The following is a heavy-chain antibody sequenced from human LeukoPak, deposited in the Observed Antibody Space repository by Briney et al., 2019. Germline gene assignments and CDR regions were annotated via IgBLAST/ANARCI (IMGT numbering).Heavy chain of an antibody. CDR2: IWYDGSNE. D-gene: IGHD6-19*01. CDR1: GFTFSSYV. V-gene: IGHV3-33*01. Sequence: GGSLRLSCAASGFTFSSYVMHWVRQAPGKGLEWVAVIWYDGSNEYYADSVKGRFTISRDNSKNTLYLQMNSLRAEDTAVYYCAREESIAVAGSYYYYGMDVWGQGTTVTVSS. CDR3: AREESIAVAGSYYYYGMDV. J-gene: IGHJ6*02.